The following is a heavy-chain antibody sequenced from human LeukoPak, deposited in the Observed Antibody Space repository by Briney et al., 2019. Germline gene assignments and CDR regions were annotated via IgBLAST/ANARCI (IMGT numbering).Heavy chain of an antibody. V-gene: IGHV4-34*01. CDR3: ARDARDGYNWEAYFDY. CDR2: INHSGST. D-gene: IGHD5-24*01. CDR1: GGSFSGYY. J-gene: IGHJ4*02. Sequence: SETLSLTCAVYGGSFSGYYWSWIRQPPGKGLEWIGEINHSGSTNYNPSLKSRVTISVDTSKNQFSLKLSSVTAADTAVYYCARDARDGYNWEAYFDYWGQGTLVTVSS.